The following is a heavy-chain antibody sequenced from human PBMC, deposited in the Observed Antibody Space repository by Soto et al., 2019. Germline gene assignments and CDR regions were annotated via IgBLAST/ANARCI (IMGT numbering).Heavy chain of an antibody. D-gene: IGHD3-10*01. CDR1: GGSMSEYF. CDR3: ARDGYDGSGSPYPAY. Sequence: SETLSLTCSVSGGSMSEYFWSWIRQSPGRGLEWIGYIYYLGSTDYNPSLKSRVTISVDTSKRQFSLRLTSVTAADTAVYHCARDGYDGSGSPYPAYWGPGTQVTVSS. V-gene: IGHV4-59*01. CDR2: IYYLGST. J-gene: IGHJ4*02.